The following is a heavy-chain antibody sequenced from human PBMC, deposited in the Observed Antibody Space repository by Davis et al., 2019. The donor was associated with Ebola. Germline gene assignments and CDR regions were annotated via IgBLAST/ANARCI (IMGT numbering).Heavy chain of an antibody. Sequence: GESLKISCAVSGFTFSHNAMTWVRQAPGKGLEWVSTISGGGTYTYYADSVKGRFTISRDNSKNTLYLQMNSLRAEDTAVYYCARDSEDFWSGYLDYWGQGTLVTVSS. V-gene: IGHV3-23*01. CDR1: GFTFSHNA. D-gene: IGHD3-3*01. CDR2: ISGGGTYT. CDR3: ARDSEDFWSGYLDY. J-gene: IGHJ4*02.